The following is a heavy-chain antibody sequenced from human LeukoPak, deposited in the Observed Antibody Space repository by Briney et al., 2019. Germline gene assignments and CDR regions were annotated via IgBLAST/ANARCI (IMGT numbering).Heavy chain of an antibody. D-gene: IGHD3-9*01. J-gene: IGHJ5*02. V-gene: IGHV3-21*01. Sequence: GGSLRLSCAASGFTFSSYSMNWVRQAPGKGLEWVSSISSSSSYIYYADSVKGRFTISRDNAKNSLYLQMNSLRAEDTAVYYCARDQNYDILTGYPNWFDPWGQGTLVTVSS. CDR1: GFTFSSYS. CDR2: ISSSSSYI. CDR3: ARDQNYDILTGYPNWFDP.